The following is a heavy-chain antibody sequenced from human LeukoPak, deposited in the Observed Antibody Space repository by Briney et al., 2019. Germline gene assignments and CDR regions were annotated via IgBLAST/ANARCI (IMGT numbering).Heavy chain of an antibody. D-gene: IGHD6-13*01. CDR2: IYYSGST. V-gene: IGHV4-39*07. CDR3: ARASRQLRIYWYFDL. CDR1: GGSISSSGYY. J-gene: IGHJ2*01. Sequence: SEALSLTCTVSGGSISSSGYYWGWIRQPPGKGLEWIGSIYYSGSTYYNPSLRSRVTISVDTSKNQFSLKLSSVTAADTAVYYCARASRQLRIYWYFDLWGRGTLVTVSS.